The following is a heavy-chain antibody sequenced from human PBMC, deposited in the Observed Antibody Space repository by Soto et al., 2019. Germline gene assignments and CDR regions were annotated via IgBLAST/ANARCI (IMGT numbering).Heavy chain of an antibody. V-gene: IGHV5-51*01. CDR3: ARHSLATQPGDY. J-gene: IGHJ4*02. Sequence: GESLKISCKASGYSFSTYWIAWVRQRPGKGLDWMGIIYPGDSDARYSPSFQGQVTISVDNSIDTAYLEWTTLRASDSAMYYCARHSLATQPGDYWGQGTRVTVSS. D-gene: IGHD5-12*01. CDR1: GYSFSTYW. CDR2: IYPGDSDA.